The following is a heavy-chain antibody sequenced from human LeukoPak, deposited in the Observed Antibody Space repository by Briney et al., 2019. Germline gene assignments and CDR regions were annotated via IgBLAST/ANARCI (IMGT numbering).Heavy chain of an antibody. D-gene: IGHD1-26*01. CDR2: IDKDGRKT. J-gene: IGHJ6*02. CDR3: ATWAFYHSLDV. CDR1: GFTLCAFA. V-gene: IGHV3-43*02. Sequence: GGSLRLSCAASGFTLCAFAMHWVRQAPGKGLGWVSLIDKDGRKTYYADSVKGRFTISRDNSKNSLYLQMTSLRTEDTALYYCATWAFYHSLDVWGQGATVTVSS.